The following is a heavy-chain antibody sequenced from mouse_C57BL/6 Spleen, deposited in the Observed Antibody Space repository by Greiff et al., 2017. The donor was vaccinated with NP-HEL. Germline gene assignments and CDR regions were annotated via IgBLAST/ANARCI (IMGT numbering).Heavy chain of an antibody. J-gene: IGHJ4*01. CDR3: AWGGRRYYAMDY. CDR2: ISSGSSTI. D-gene: IGHD2-12*01. Sequence: EVKVVESGGGLVKPGGSLKLSCAASGFTFSDYGMHWVRQAPEKGLEWVAYISSGSSTIYYADTVKGRFTISRDNAKNTLFLQMTSLRSEDTAMYYCAWGGRRYYAMDYWGQGTSVTVSS. CDR1: GFTFSDYG. V-gene: IGHV5-17*01.